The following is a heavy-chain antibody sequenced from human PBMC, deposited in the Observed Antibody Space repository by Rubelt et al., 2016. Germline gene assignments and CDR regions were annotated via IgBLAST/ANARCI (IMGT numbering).Heavy chain of an antibody. CDR2: IWYDGSNK. CDR3: ARGGVGSSSSFDY. D-gene: IGHD6-6*01. V-gene: IGHV3-33*01. Sequence: VQLVESGGGVVQPGRSLRLSCAASGFTFSSYGMHWVRQAPGKGLEWVAVIWYDGSNKYYADSVKGRFTISRDNSKNTLYLQMNSLRAEDTAVYYCARGGVGSSSSFDYWGQGTLVTVSS. J-gene: IGHJ4*02. CDR1: GFTFSSYG.